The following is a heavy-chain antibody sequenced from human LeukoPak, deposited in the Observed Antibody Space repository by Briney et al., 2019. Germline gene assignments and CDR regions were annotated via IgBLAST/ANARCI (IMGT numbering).Heavy chain of an antibody. CDR1: GGSISSYY. V-gene: IGHV4-59*01. J-gene: IGHJ4*02. Sequence: SETLSLTCSVSGGSISSYYWSWIRQPPGKGLEWIGYICYSGSTNYNPSLKSRVTISVDTSKNQFSLKLSSVTAADTAVYYCASLYSGSYDTGSFDYFNYWGQGTLVTVSS. D-gene: IGHD1-26*01. CDR2: ICYSGST. CDR3: ASLYSGSYDTGSFDYFNY.